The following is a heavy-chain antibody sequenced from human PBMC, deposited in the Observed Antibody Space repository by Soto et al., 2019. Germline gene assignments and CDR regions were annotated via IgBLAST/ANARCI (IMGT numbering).Heavy chain of an antibody. D-gene: IGHD3-16*02. V-gene: IGHV3-30*18. J-gene: IGHJ4*02. CDR2: ISYDGSDK. CDR3: SKDLDGLQGLVDSSFCFDY. Sequence: QVQLVESGGGVVQPGRSLRLSCAASGFTFNSYGMHWVRQAPGKGLEWVAVISYDGSDKYYADYVKGRFTISRDNSKNTLYLQMNSLRADDTAVYYCSKDLDGLQGLVDSSFCFDYWGQGTLVTVSS. CDR1: GFTFNSYG.